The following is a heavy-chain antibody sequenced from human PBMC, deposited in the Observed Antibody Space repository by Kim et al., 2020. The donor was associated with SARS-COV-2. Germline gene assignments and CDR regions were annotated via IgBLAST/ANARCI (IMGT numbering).Heavy chain of an antibody. J-gene: IGHJ4*02. CDR1: GFTFSSYA. V-gene: IGHV3-30-3*01. CDR3: ARFCRGASCSVY. Sequence: GGSLRLSCAASGFTFSSYAMHWVRQAPGKGLEWVAVISYDGSNKYYADSVKGRFTISRDNSKNTLYLQMNSLRAEDTAVYYCARFCRGASCSVYWGQGTLVTVSS. CDR2: ISYDGSNK. D-gene: IGHD2-2*01.